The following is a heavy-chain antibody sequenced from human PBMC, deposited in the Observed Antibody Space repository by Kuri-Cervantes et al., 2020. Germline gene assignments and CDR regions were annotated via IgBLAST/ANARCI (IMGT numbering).Heavy chain of an antibody. CDR3: ARGALPYSGYAFDI. V-gene: IGHV3-30-3*01. D-gene: IGHD5-12*01. CDR1: GFTFSSYA. CDR2: ISYDGSNK. J-gene: IGHJ3*02. Sequence: GESLKISCAASGFTFSSYAMHWVRQAPGKGLEWVAVISYDGSNKYYADSVKGRFTISRDNSKNTLYLQMNSLRAEDTAVYYCARGALPYSGYAFDIWGQGTMVTVSS.